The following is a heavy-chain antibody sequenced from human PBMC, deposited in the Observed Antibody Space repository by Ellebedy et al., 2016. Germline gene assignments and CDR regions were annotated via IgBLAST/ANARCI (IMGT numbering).Heavy chain of an antibody. J-gene: IGHJ6*02. Sequence: ASVKVSCXASGYTFTSYDINWVRQATGQGLEWMGWMNPNSGNTGYAQKFQGRVTMTRNTSISTAYMELSSLRSEDTAVYYCARFKYSSSWYPNYYYYGMDVWGQGTTVTVSS. CDR2: MNPNSGNT. CDR3: ARFKYSSSWYPNYYYYGMDV. V-gene: IGHV1-8*01. CDR1: GYTFTSYD. D-gene: IGHD6-13*01.